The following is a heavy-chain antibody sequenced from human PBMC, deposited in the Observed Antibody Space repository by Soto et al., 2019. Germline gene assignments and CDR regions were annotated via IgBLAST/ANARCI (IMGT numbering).Heavy chain of an antibody. CDR1: GGSISSYY. D-gene: IGHD5-12*01. V-gene: IGHV4-59*12. Sequence: QVQLQESGPGLVKPSETLSLTCTVSGGSISSYYWSWIRQSPGKGLEWIAYVHSSGTTNYNPSLKRRVTISVDTSKNQFSLKLSSVTAADTALYYCARAYGYNYYFDSWGQGTLVTVSS. J-gene: IGHJ4*02. CDR3: ARAYGYNYYFDS. CDR2: VHSSGTT.